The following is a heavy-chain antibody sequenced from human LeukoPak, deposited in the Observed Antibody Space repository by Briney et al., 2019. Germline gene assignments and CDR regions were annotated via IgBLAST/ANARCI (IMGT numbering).Heavy chain of an antibody. Sequence: ASVKVSXKTSGFTLTIYDINWVRQAPGQGLEWMGWMNGNSGDTGYAQKFQGRVTMTRNTSISTAYMELSNLRSEDTAVYYCVRGRFIAGAGDWGQGTPVTVPS. J-gene: IGHJ1*01. V-gene: IGHV1-8*01. CDR3: VRGRFIAGAGD. D-gene: IGHD1-26*01. CDR1: GFTLTIYD. CDR2: MNGNSGDT.